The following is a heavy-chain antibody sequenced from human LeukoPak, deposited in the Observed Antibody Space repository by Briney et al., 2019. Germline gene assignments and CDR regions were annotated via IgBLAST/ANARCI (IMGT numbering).Heavy chain of an antibody. Sequence: SETLSLTCTVSGGSISNFYWSWIRQPPGKGLEWIGYIDKGGSTNFNPSLKSRGNISVDTSKNQYSLKLRSVTAADTAVYYCARDHGGTDGGGFHFDHWGRGTLVTVSS. V-gene: IGHV4-59*01. CDR3: ARDHGGTDGGGFHFDH. CDR2: IDKGGST. D-gene: IGHD3-16*01. J-gene: IGHJ4*02. CDR1: GGSISNFY.